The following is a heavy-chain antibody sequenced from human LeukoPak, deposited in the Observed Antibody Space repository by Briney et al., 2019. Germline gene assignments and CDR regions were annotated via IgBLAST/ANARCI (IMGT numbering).Heavy chain of an antibody. CDR3: ARVGSGPLAVTFFDY. J-gene: IGHJ4*02. V-gene: IGHV4-34*01. CDR1: GGSFSGYY. D-gene: IGHD2-21*02. CDR2: INHSGST. Sequence: SETLSLTCAVYGGSFSGYYWSWIRQPPGKGLERIGEINHSGSTNYNPSLKSRVTISVDTSKNQFSLKLSSVTAADTAVYYCARVGSGPLAVTFFDYWGQGALVTVSS.